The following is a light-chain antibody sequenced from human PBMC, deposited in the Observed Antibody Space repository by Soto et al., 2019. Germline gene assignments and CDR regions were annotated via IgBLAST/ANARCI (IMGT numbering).Light chain of an antibody. V-gene: IGLV4-69*01. J-gene: IGLJ2*01. CDR1: SGHSSYA. CDR3: QTWGTGIQV. Sequence: QLVLTQWPSASASLGASVKLTCTLSSGHSSYAIAWHQQHPEKGPRYLMKLNSAGGHSKGDGIPDRFSGSSSGAERYLTISSLQSEDVADYYCQTWGTGIQVFGGGTKLTVL. CDR2: LNSAGGH.